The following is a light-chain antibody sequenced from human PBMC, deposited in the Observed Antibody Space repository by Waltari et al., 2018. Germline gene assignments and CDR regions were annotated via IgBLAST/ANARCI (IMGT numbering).Light chain of an antibody. V-gene: IGLV2-14*03. J-gene: IGLJ2*01. Sequence: QSALTQPASVSGSPGQSITISCTGTSSDVGGYNSVSWYQQHPGKAPKVMIYDVSNRPSGVSTRFSGSKSGNTASLTISGLQAEDEAEYYCSSHTSNSIVVFGGGTKLTVL. CDR1: SSDVGGYNS. CDR2: DVS. CDR3: SSHTSNSIVV.